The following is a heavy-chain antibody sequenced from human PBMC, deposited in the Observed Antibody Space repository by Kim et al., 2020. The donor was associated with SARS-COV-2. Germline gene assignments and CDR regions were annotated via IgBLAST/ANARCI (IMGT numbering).Heavy chain of an antibody. CDR2: FYYSGTT. D-gene: IGHD6-13*01. CDR3: VRGLGATGTRFYYYYGMDV. V-gene: IGHV4-39*01. Sequence: SETLSLTCTVSGVSISSDSYYWGWIRQPPGKGLEWIGSFYYSGTTYSNPSLKSRVTIVADPSKNQLSLNLTSVTAADTAMYYGVRGLGATGTRFYYYYGMDVWGQGTTVTVSS. CDR1: GVSISSDSYY. J-gene: IGHJ6*02.